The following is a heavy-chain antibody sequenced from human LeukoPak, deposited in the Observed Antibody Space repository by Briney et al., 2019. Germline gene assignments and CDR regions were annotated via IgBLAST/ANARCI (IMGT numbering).Heavy chain of an antibody. CDR3: ARDLGGNHDC. CDR1: GYSISSGYY. J-gene: IGHJ4*02. CDR2: IYHSGST. Sequence: SETLSLTCTVSGYSISSGYYWGWIRQPPGKGLEWIGSIYHSGSTYYNPSLKSRVTISGDTSKNQFSLRLSSVTAADTAVYYCARDLGGNHDCWGQGTLLTVSS. D-gene: IGHD4-23*01. V-gene: IGHV4-38-2*02.